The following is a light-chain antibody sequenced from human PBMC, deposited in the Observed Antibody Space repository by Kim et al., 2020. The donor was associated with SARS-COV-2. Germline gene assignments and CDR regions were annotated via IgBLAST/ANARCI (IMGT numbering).Light chain of an antibody. CDR1: SSNIGACYE. V-gene: IGLV1-40*01. CDR3: QSYDNSLSVAV. J-gene: IGLJ2*01. Sequence: QRVSISCTGGSSNIGACYEVHWYQQFPGTAPKLLIYTNDNRPSGVPDRYSGSKSGTSASLAITGLQPEDEADYFCQSYDNSLSVAVFGGGTQLTVL. CDR2: TND.